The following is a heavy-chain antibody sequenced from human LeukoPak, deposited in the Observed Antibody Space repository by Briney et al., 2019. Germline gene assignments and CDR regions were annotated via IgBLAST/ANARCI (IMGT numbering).Heavy chain of an antibody. D-gene: IGHD3-10*01. CDR3: ARDRITMVRGGDY. CDR2: ISYDGSNK. V-gene: IGHV3-30-3*01. J-gene: IGHJ4*02. CDR1: GFTFSSYA. Sequence: GGSLRLSCAASGFTFSSYAMHWVRQAPGKGLEWVAVISYDGSNKYYADSVKGRFTISRDNSKNTLYLQMNSLRAGDTAVYYCARDRITMVRGGDYWGQGTLVTVSS.